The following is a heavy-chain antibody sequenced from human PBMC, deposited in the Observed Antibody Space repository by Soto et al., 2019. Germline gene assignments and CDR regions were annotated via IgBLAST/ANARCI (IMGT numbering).Heavy chain of an antibody. V-gene: IGHV1-2*04. CDR1: GYTFTGYY. Sequence: GASVKVSCKASGYTFTGYYMNWVRQAPGQGLEWMGWINPDSGGTNYAQKFQGWVTMTRDTSTSTAYMELSRLRSDDTAVYYCAREGGYCSSTSCHRGAFDIWGQGTMVTVSS. CDR2: INPDSGGT. D-gene: IGHD2-2*01. J-gene: IGHJ3*02. CDR3: AREGGYCSSTSCHRGAFDI.